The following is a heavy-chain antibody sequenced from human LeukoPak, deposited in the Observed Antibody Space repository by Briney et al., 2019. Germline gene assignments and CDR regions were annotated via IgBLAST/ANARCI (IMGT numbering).Heavy chain of an antibody. CDR2: ISSNSSYI. J-gene: IGHJ4*02. Sequence: GGSLRLSCAASGFTFSTYNINWVRQAPGQGLEWVSSISSNSSYIYYADSVKGRFTISRDNAKASLYLQMNSLRAEDTAVYYCARVPLDWGPLDYWGQGTLVTVSA. D-gene: IGHD3/OR15-3a*01. CDR1: GFTFSTYN. CDR3: ARVPLDWGPLDY. V-gene: IGHV3-21*04.